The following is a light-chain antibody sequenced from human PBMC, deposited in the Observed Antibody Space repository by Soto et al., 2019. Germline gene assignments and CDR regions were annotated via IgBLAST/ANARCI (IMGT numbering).Light chain of an antibody. CDR1: QSLNSW. V-gene: IGKV1-5*03. CDR3: QHYIGYSGM. CDR2: KAS. J-gene: IGKJ1*01. Sequence: DIQMTQSPSTLSASVGDRVTITCRASQSLNSWLAWYQHKRGKAPKLLIHKASILASGVPSRFSGSDSGAEFTLTISSLQLDDFATEFRQHYIGYSGMFGQGTKVDI.